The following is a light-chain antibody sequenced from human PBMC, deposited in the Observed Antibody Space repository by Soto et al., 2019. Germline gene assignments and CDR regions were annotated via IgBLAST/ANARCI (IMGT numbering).Light chain of an antibody. Sequence: EIELTQSPSTLSLSPGERATLSCRASQTVRNNYLAWYQQKPGQPPRLLIYDASSRDTGIPDRFSGGGSGTDFTLTISSLEPDDFAAYYCQQYSSYPLTFGGGTKVDI. CDR2: DAS. J-gene: IGKJ4*01. CDR1: QTVRNNY. V-gene: IGKV3-20*01. CDR3: QQYSSYPLT.